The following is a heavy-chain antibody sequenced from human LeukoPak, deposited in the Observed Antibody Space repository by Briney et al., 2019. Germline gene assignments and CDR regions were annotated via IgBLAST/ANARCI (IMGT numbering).Heavy chain of an antibody. CDR1: GFTFSGSA. V-gene: IGHV3-23*01. Sequence: GGSLRLSCAASGFTFSGSAMNWVRQAPGKGLEWVSTISGAGGSSYYADSVQGRFTISRDNSKITLYLQMNSLRAEDTAVYYCAKRDSSGSLPRLFDYWGQGTLVTVSS. CDR2: ISGAGGSS. J-gene: IGHJ4*02. CDR3: AKRDSSGSLPRLFDY. D-gene: IGHD6-19*01.